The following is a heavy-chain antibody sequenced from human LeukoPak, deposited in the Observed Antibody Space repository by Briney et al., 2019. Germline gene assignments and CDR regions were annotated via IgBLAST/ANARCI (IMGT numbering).Heavy chain of an antibody. J-gene: IGHJ5*02. CDR2: ISAYNGNT. CDR1: GYTFTSYG. D-gene: IGHD3-10*01. Sequence: ASVRVSCKASGYTFTSYGISWVRQAPGQGLEWMGWISAYNGNTNYAQKLQGRVTMTTDTSTSTAYMELRSLRSDDTAVYYCAREDGSGSRNWFDPWGQGTLVTVSS. V-gene: IGHV1-18*01. CDR3: AREDGSGSRNWFDP.